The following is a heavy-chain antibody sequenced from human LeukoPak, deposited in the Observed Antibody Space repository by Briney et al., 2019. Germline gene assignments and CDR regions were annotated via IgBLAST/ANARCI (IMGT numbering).Heavy chain of an antibody. V-gene: IGHV3-15*01. J-gene: IGHJ4*02. CDR2: IKSKTDGGTT. CDR1: GFTFSNAW. CDR3: TSGGDYSHFDY. Sequence: GGSLRLSCAASGFTFSNAWMSWVRQAPGKGLEWVGRIKSKTDGGTTDYAAPVKGRFTISRGDSKNTLYLQMNSLKTEDTAVYYCTSGGDYSHFDYWGQGTLVTVSS. D-gene: IGHD4-17*01.